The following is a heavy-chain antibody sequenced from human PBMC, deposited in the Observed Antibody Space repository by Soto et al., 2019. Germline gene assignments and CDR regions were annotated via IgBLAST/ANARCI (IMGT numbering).Heavy chain of an antibody. J-gene: IGHJ4*02. Sequence: SETLSLTCTVSGGSISSYYWSWIRQPPGKGLEWIGYIYYSGSTNYNPSLKSRVTISVDTSKNRFSLKLSSVTAADTAVYYCARYRGYFHPYDYWGQGTLVTVSS. CDR3: ARYRGYFHPYDY. V-gene: IGHV4-59*01. CDR2: IYYSGST. D-gene: IGHD5-12*01. CDR1: GGSISSYY.